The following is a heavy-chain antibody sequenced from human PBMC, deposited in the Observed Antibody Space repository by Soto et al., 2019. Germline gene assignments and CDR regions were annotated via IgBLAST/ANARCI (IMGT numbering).Heavy chain of an antibody. CDR1: GGSFSGYY. Sequence: SETLSLTCAVYGGSFSGYYWNWIRQPPGKGLEWIGEINHSGSTNYNPSLKSRVTISVDTSKNQFSLKLSSVTAAGTAVYYCARVSGIYYYGMDVWGQGTTVT. D-gene: IGHD3-10*01. V-gene: IGHV4-34*01. CDR2: INHSGST. J-gene: IGHJ6*02. CDR3: ARVSGIYYYGMDV.